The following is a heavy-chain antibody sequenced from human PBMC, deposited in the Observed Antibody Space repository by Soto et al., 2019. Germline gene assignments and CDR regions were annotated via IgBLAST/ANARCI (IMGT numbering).Heavy chain of an antibody. CDR3: ARAYDSSGVDI. J-gene: IGHJ3*02. CDR2: INPSGGST. Sequence: RASVKVSCKASGYTFTSYGINWVRQAPGQGLEWMGIINPSGGSTSYAQKFQGRVTMTRDTSTSTVYMELSSLRSEDTAVYYCARAYDSSGVDIWGQGTMVTVSS. V-gene: IGHV1-46*01. CDR1: GYTFTSYG. D-gene: IGHD3-22*01.